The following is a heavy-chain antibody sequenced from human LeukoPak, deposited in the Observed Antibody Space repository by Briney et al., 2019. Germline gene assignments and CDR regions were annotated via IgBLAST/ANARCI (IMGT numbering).Heavy chain of an antibody. CDR2: ITSSGTYI. CDR3: ARDPYSGSYGDYYYYYMDV. J-gene: IGHJ6*03. CDR1: GFDFNNYN. Sequence: GGSLRLSCAASGFDFNNYNMNCVRQAPGRGLEWVSSITSSGTYIYYADSVKGRFTISRDNAKNSLYLQMNSLRPEDTAVYYCARDPYSGSYGDYYYYYMDVWGKGTTVTISS. D-gene: IGHD1-26*01. V-gene: IGHV3-21*01.